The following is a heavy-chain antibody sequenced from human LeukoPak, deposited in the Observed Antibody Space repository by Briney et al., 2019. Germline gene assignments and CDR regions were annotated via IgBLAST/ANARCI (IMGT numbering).Heavy chain of an antibody. CDR3: ARVGGVYYDFWSGYYTNYFDY. D-gene: IGHD3-3*01. CDR1: GGSISSYY. V-gene: IGHV4-59*01. J-gene: IGHJ4*02. Sequence: PSETLSLTCTVSGGSISSYYWSWIRQPPGKGLEWIGYIYYSGSTNYNPSLKSRVTISVDTSKNQFSLKLSSVTAADTAVYYCARVGGVYYDFWSGYYTNYFDYWGQGTLVTVSS. CDR2: IYYSGST.